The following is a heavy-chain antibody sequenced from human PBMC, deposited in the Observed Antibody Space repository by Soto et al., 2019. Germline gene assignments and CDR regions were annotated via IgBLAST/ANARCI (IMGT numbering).Heavy chain of an antibody. CDR3: ARDSPPVDY. CDR1: GYTFTNYG. CDR2: ISAYNCNT. V-gene: IGHV1-18*01. Sequence: QVQLVQSGAEVKKPGASVKVSCKASGYTFTNYGISWVRQSPGQGLEWMGWISAYNCNTKYAQKLQGRVTMTTDTSTSKAYRELRSLRSDETAVYYCARDSPPVDYWSQGTLVTVSS. J-gene: IGHJ4*02.